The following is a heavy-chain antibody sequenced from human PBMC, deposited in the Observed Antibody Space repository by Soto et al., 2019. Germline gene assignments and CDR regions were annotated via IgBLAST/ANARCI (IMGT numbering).Heavy chain of an antibody. CDR3: VSQRTTVPTQAYFDY. J-gene: IGHJ4*02. Sequence: SETLSLNCTVSGGSVTNSSYSWGWIRQSPGKGLEWIGSVYYRGRSYSKSSVKSRVTISVDTSKTRFSLSLNSVTASDTAVYFCVSQRTTVPTQAYFDYWGPGAMVTVSS. CDR2: VYYRGRS. CDR1: GGSVTNSSYS. V-gene: IGHV4-39*01. D-gene: IGHD4-17*01.